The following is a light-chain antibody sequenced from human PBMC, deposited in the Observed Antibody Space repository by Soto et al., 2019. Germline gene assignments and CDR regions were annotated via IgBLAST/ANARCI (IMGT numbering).Light chain of an antibody. Sequence: DIQMTQSPSSLSASVGDRVTITCQASQAINNYLNWFQQKPGMAPKLLIYDASNLETGVPSRFSGSGSGTDFTLTITSLPPGDFATYYCQQYHDRPLTFGGGTIVDI. CDR2: DAS. CDR3: QQYHDRPLT. V-gene: IGKV1-33*01. J-gene: IGKJ4*01. CDR1: QAINNY.